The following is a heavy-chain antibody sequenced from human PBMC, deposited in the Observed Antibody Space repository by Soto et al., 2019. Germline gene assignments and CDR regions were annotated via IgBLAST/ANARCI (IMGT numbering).Heavy chain of an antibody. J-gene: IGHJ4*02. Sequence: PSHTLSLTCAISGYSVSSNTAALYWIRSSPSRGLEWLGRTYYRSNWRHDYAVSVKSRITVNPDTSKNHFSLQLNSVTPDDTAVYYCARGVAGSGFDLWGQGTLVTVSS. D-gene: IGHD6-19*01. V-gene: IGHV6-1*01. CDR3: ARGVAGSGFDL. CDR1: GYSVSSNTAA. CDR2: TYYRSNWRH.